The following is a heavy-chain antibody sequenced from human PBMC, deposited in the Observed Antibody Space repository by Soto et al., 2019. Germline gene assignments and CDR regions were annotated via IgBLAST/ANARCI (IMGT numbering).Heavy chain of an antibody. CDR1: GGSTSSNSYY. D-gene: IGHD2-15*01. CDR3: ARQVTDCSGGSCHAYFDY. J-gene: IGHJ4*02. V-gene: IGHV4-39*01. Sequence: SETLSLTCTVSGGSTSSNSYYWGWIRQPPGKGLEWIVSIYYSGYTYYSPSLKSRLSMSVDTSKNQFSLKLRSVTAADKAVYYCARQVTDCSGGSCHAYFDYWGQGSLVTVSS. CDR2: IYYSGYT.